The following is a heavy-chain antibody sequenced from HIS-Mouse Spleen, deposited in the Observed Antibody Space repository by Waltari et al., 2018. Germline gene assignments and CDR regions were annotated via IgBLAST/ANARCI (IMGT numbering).Heavy chain of an antibody. CDR2: ISSSSSTI. V-gene: IGHV3-48*01. CDR3: ARDSGDGYSSSWYWFDP. D-gene: IGHD6-13*01. J-gene: IGHJ5*02. CDR1: GFTFSSYS. Sequence: EVQLVESGGGLVQPGGSLRLSCAASGFTFSSYSMNWVRQAPGKGLEWVSYISSSSSTIYYADSVKGRFTISRDNAKNALYRKMNSLRAEDTAVYYCARDSGDGYSSSWYWFDPWGQGTLVTVSS.